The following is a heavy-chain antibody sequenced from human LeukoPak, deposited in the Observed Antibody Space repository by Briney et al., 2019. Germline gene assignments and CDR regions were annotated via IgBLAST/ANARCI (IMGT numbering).Heavy chain of an antibody. Sequence: SETLSLTCTVSGGSISSSSYYWGWIRQPPGKGLEWIGSIYYSGSTYYNPSLKSRVTISVDTSKNQFSLKLSSVTAADTAVYYCARWLYYYDSSGYYPRDAFDIWGQGTMVTVSS. CDR1: GGSISSSSYY. D-gene: IGHD3-22*01. J-gene: IGHJ3*02. CDR2: IYYSGST. V-gene: IGHV4-39*01. CDR3: ARWLYYYDSSGYYPRDAFDI.